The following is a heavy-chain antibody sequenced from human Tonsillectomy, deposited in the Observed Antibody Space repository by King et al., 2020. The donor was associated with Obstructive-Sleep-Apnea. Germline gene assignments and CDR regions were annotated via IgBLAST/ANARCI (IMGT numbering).Heavy chain of an antibody. D-gene: IGHD4-23*01. CDR1: GYTFTNYD. CDR2: MNPNSGTT. CDR3: AIDYGGNSGWFDP. Sequence: QLVQSGAEVKRPGASVKVSCKASGYTFTNYDINWVRQATGQGLEWLGWMNPNSGTTGYAQRFQDRVTLTRDTSISTAYMELSSLTSEDTAVYYCAIDYGGNSGWFDPWGQGTLVTVSS. J-gene: IGHJ5*02. V-gene: IGHV1-8*01.